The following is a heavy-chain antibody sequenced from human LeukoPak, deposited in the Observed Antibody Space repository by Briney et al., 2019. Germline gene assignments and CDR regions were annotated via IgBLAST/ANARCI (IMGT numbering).Heavy chain of an antibody. CDR1: GYSISSGYY. D-gene: IGHD3-16*02. CDR3: ARLTYDYVWGSYRYGGTYDY. V-gene: IGHV4-38-2*02. CDR2: IYHSGST. Sequence: SETLSLTCTVSGYSISSGYYWGWIRQPPGKGLEWIGSIYHSGSTYYNPSLKSRVTISVDTSKNQFSLKLSSVTAADTAVYYCARLTYDYVWGSYRYGGTYDYWGQGTLVTVSS. J-gene: IGHJ4*02.